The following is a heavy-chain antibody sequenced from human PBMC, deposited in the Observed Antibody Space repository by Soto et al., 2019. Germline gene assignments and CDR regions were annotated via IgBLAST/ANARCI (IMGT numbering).Heavy chain of an antibody. CDR3: AKGEYCSSTSCSGKFDY. CDR1: GFTFSSYA. Sequence: PGGSLRLSCAASGFTFSSYAMSWVRQAPGKGLEWVSAISGSGGSTYYADSVKGRFTISRDNSKNTLYLQMNSLRAEDTAVYYCAKGEYCSSTSCSGKFDYWGQGTLVTVSS. V-gene: IGHV3-23*01. CDR2: ISGSGGST. J-gene: IGHJ4*02. D-gene: IGHD2-2*01.